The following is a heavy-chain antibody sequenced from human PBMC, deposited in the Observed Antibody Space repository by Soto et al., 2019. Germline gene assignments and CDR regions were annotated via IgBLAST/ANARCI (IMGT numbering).Heavy chain of an antibody. Sequence: GGSLRLSCAASGFTFSSYWMHWVRQAPGKGLVWVSRINSDGSSTSYADSVKGRFTISRDNAKNTLYLQMNSLRAEDTAVYYCARGRVVTSGGPFDYWGQGTLVTVSS. V-gene: IGHV3-74*01. D-gene: IGHD2-21*02. CDR1: GFTFSSYW. CDR3: ARGRVVTSGGPFDY. CDR2: INSDGSST. J-gene: IGHJ4*02.